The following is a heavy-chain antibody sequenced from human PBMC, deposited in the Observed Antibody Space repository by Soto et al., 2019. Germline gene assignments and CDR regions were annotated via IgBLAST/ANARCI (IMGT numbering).Heavy chain of an antibody. CDR3: AKDLAFEVVAANDY. Sequence: GGSLRLSCAASGFTFSSYAMSWVRQAPGKGLEWVSAISGSGGSTYYADSVKGRFTISRDNSKNTLYLQMNSLRAEDTAVYYCAKDLAFEVVAANDYWGQGTLVTVSS. J-gene: IGHJ4*02. V-gene: IGHV3-23*01. CDR1: GFTFSSYA. D-gene: IGHD2-15*01. CDR2: ISGSGGST.